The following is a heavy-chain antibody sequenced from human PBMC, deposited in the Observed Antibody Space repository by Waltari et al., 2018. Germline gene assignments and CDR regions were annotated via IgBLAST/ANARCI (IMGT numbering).Heavy chain of an antibody. CDR2: INHSGST. Sequence: VQLVESGGGLVQPGGSLRLSCAASGYTFSSYAMSWVRQAPGKGLEWIGEINHSGSTNYNPSLKSRVTISVDTSKNQFSLKLSSVTAADTAVYYCARRLPFSIVYYFDYWGQGTLVTVSS. J-gene: IGHJ4*02. D-gene: IGHD2-15*01. CDR3: ARRLPFSIVYYFDY. CDR1: GYTFSSYA. V-gene: IGHV4-34*01.